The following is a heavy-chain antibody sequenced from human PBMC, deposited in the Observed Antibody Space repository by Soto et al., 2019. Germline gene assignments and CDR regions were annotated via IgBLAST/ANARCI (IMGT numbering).Heavy chain of an antibody. V-gene: IGHV3-30*03. D-gene: IGHD2-2*01. J-gene: IGHJ6*02. CDR2: ISYDGNEK. CDR3: ARDSDCHSTSCFFPPNV. Sequence: GGSLRLSCAATGFAFSTYGMHWVRQAPGKGREWVAAISYDGNEKYYADSLQGRFAISRDNSKNALYLQVNSLRGEDTAVYYCARDSDCHSTSCFFPPNVWGQGTTVTVAS. CDR1: GFAFSTYG.